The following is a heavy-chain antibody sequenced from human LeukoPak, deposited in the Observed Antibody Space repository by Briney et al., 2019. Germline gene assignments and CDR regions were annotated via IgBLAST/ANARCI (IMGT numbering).Heavy chain of an antibody. CDR2: INPNSGGT. D-gene: IGHD2-21*01. CDR1: GYTFTGYY. V-gene: IGHV1-2*04. J-gene: IGHJ6*02. CDR3: ARGDSHGDYYYGMDV. Sequence: ASVKVSCKASGYTFTGYYMHWVRQAPGQGLEWMGWINPNSGGTNYAQKFQGWVTMTRDTSISTAYMELSRLRSDDTAVYYCARGDSHGDYYYGMDVWGQGTTVTVSS.